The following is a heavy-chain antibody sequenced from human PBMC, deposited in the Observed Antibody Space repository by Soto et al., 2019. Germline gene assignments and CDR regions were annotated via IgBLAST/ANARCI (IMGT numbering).Heavy chain of an antibody. CDR1: GGTFSSYG. CDR3: ARDAGANVSSS. CDR2: IGPIYRTA. D-gene: IGHD6-13*01. V-gene: IGHV1-69*13. J-gene: IGHJ4*02. Sequence: SVKVSCKASGGTFSSYGFNWVRQARGQGLEWLGGIGPIYRTADYAQKFQGRVTITADESTRTVYMELSSLKSQDTALYYCARDAGANVSSSWGQGTLVTVSS.